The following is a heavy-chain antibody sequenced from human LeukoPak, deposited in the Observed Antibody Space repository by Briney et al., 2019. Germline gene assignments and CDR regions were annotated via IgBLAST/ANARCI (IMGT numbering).Heavy chain of an antibody. CDR3: ARLAPFYGPGDY. D-gene: IGHD2/OR15-2a*01. CDR2: INPSGGST. J-gene: IGHJ4*02. Sequence: ASVKVSCKASGYTFTSYYMHWVRQAPGQGLEWMGIINPSGGSTSYAQKFQGRVTMTRDTSTSTVYMELSGLRSEDTAVYYCARLAPFYGPGDYWGQGTLVTVSS. CDR1: GYTFTSYY. V-gene: IGHV1-46*01.